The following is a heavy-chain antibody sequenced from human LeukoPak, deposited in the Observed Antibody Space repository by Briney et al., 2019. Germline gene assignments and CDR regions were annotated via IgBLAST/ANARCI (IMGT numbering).Heavy chain of an antibody. J-gene: IGHJ3*02. V-gene: IGHV4-38-2*02. CDR3: ARIKEELSDI. CDR1: GYSISSGYY. Sequence: PSETLSLTCTVSGYSISSGYYWGWIRQPPGKGLEWIGSIYHSGSTYYNPSLKSRVTISVDTSKNQFSLKLSSVTAAATAVYYCARIKEELSDIWGQGTMVTVSS. CDR2: IYHSGST.